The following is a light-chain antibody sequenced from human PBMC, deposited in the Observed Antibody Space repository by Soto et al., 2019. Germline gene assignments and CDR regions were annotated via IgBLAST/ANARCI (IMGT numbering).Light chain of an antibody. CDR2: EVS. CDR1: SSDIGGYNY. V-gene: IGLV2-8*01. Sequence: QSVLTQPPSASGSPGQSVTISCTGTSSDIGGYNYVSWYQHHPGKAPNVMIYEVSKRPSGVPDRFSGSKSGNTASLTVSGLQPEDEADYYCSSYAGRNNLGVFGGGTKLTVL. J-gene: IGLJ3*02. CDR3: SSYAGRNNLGV.